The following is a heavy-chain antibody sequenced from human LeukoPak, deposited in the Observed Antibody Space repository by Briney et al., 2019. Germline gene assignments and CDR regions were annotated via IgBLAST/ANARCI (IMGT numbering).Heavy chain of an antibody. CDR1: GYFFTGYY. J-gene: IGHJ4*02. Sequence: ASVKVSCKASGYFFTGYYIHWVRQAPGQGLEWMGWINPNSGDTNYAQKFQGRVTMTRDTSISTAYMELSRLTSDDTAAYYCAREVGVTNGGLDYWGQGTLVTVSS. V-gene: IGHV1-2*02. D-gene: IGHD1-26*01. CDR2: INPNSGDT. CDR3: AREVGVTNGGLDY.